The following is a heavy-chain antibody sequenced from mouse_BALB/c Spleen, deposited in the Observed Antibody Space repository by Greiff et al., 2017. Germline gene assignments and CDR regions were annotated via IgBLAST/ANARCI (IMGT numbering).Heavy chain of an antibody. CDR3: ARDPNRYSYAMDY. CDR1: GFTFTDYY. Sequence: EVKLVESGGGLVQPGGSLRLSCATSGFTFTDYYMSWVRQPPGKALEWLGFIRNKANGYTTEYSASVKGRFTISRDNSQSILYLQMNTLRAEDSATYYCARDPNRYSYAMDYWGQGTSVTVSS. D-gene: IGHD2-14*01. CDR2: IRNKANGYTT. J-gene: IGHJ4*01. V-gene: IGHV7-3*02.